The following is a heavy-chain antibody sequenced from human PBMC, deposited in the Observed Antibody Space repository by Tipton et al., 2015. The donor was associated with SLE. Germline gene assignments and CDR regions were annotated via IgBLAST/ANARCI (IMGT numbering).Heavy chain of an antibody. J-gene: IGHJ4*02. CDR2: IYSAGDT. V-gene: IGHV3-53*01. Sequence: QLVQSGGGLTQPGGSLRLSCAASGFSVSSNYMSWVRQAPGKGLEWVSVIYSAGDTNYADSVKGRFTISRDNAKNTLYLQMNSLRAEDTAVYYCTRDIGGAAAYWGQGTLVTVSS. CDR1: GFSVSSNY. CDR3: TRDIGGAAAY. D-gene: IGHD2-15*01.